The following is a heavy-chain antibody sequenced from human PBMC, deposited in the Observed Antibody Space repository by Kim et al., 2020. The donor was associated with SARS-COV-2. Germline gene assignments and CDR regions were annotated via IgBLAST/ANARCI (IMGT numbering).Heavy chain of an antibody. D-gene: IGHD3-22*01. CDR3: ARVWDFDSSGSLAFDI. J-gene: IGHJ3*02. Sequence: SLKSRLSISVDTSKNQFYLKLSSVTAADTALYYCARVWDFDSSGSLAFDIWGQGTMVTVSS. V-gene: IGHV4-59*01.